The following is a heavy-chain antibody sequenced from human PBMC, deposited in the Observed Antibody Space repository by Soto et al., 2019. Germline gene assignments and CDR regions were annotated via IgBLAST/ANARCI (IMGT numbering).Heavy chain of an antibody. J-gene: IGHJ5*02. V-gene: IGHV5-51*01. CDR2: IYPGDSDT. CDR3: ARQRHYYDSSGYYFSWFDP. Sequence: PGESLKISCKGSGYSFTSYWIGWVRQMPGKGLEWMGIIYPGDSDTRYSPSFQGQVTISADKSISTAYLQWSSLKASDTAMYYCARQRHYYDSSGYYFSWFDPWGQGTLVTVSS. D-gene: IGHD3-22*01. CDR1: GYSFTSYW.